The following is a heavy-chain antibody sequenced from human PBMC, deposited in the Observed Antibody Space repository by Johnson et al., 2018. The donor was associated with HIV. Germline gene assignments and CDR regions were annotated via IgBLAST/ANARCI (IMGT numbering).Heavy chain of an antibody. CDR2: ISVTGGTI. V-gene: IGHV3-11*01. CDR3: ARVIGYDSSGYSYAFDI. CDR1: GFTFSDFY. Sequence: QVQLVESGGGLVKPGGSLRLSCAASGFTFSDFYMSWIRQPPGKGLEWVSYISVTGGTIHSADSVKGRFTISRDNGKNSLYLQMNSLRAEDTALYYCARVIGYDSSGYSYAFDIWGQGTM. J-gene: IGHJ3*02. D-gene: IGHD3-22*01.